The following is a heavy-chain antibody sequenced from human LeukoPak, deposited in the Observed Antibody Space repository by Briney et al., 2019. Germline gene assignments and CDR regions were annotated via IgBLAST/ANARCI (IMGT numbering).Heavy chain of an antibody. V-gene: IGHV3-7*04. D-gene: IGHD3-10*01. Sequence: GGSLRLSCAASGFTFSSYWMRWVRQAPGKGLEWVANINQDGSEKYYVYSMKGRFTISRDNAKNSLYLQMNSLRAEDAAVYYCARGYGSGNYYFDYWGQGTLVSVSS. CDR3: ARGYGSGNYYFDY. CDR1: GFTFSSYW. J-gene: IGHJ4*02. CDR2: INQDGSEK.